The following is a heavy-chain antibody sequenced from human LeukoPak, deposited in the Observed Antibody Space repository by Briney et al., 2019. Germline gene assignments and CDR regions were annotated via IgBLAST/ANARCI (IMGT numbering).Heavy chain of an antibody. V-gene: IGHV5-51*01. CDR3: ARRDNSGYYPDY. J-gene: IGHJ4*02. Sequence: VGARETAFQGPGFHFTSYWMALGRPVPGKSLAMIGIIYPCDSDDRDCPSFQGKVTISADKSITTAYLQWSSLKASDTAMYYCARRDNSGYYPDYWGQGTLVTVAS. CDR2: IYPCDSDD. D-gene: IGHD3-22*01. CDR1: GFHFTSYW.